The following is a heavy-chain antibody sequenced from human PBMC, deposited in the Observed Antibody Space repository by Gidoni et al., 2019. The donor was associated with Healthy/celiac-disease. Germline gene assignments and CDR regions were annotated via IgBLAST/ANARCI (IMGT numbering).Heavy chain of an antibody. CDR1: GFTFSSSW. J-gene: IGHJ4*02. CDR2: IKQDGSEK. V-gene: IGHV3-7*01. CDR3: ARDSYDFWSGYYTGILDY. D-gene: IGHD3-3*01. Sequence: EVQLVESGEGLVQPGGSLRLSCAASGFTFSSSWMSWVRQAPGKGLEWVANIKQDGSEKYYVDSVKGRFTISRDNAKNSLYLQMNSLRAEDTAVYYCARDSYDFWSGYYTGILDYWGQGTLVTVSS.